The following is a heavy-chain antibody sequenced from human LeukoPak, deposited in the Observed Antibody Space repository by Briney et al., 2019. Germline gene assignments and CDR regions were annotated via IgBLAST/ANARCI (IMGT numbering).Heavy chain of an antibody. J-gene: IGHJ5*02. V-gene: IGHV1-2*02. Sequence: GASVKVSCKASGYTFTGYYMHWVRQAPGQGLEWMGWINPNSGGTNYAQKFQGRVTMTRDTSISTAYMELSRLRSDDTAVYYCAREGGVGSGCYWFDPWGQGTLVTVSS. CDR2: INPNSGGT. CDR1: GYTFTGYY. D-gene: IGHD3-10*01. CDR3: AREGGVGSGCYWFDP.